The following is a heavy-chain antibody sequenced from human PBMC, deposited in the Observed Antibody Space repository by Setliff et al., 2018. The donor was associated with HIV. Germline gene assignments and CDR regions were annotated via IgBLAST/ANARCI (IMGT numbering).Heavy chain of an antibody. CDR2: IDYSEST. CDR1: GVSISNYY. D-gene: IGHD5-18*01. Sequence: KTSETLSLTCTVSGVSISNYYWSWIRRPPGKGLEWIGSIDYSESTKHNPSLNSRATISLDTSKRELSLKLTSVTAADTAVYYCARPLDTASDYWGQGTLVTVSS. J-gene: IGHJ4*02. V-gene: IGHV4-59*01. CDR3: ARPLDTASDY.